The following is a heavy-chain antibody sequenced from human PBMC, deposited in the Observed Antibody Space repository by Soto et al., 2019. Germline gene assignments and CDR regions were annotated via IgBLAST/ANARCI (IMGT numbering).Heavy chain of an antibody. CDR2: IYYSGST. V-gene: IGHV4-31*03. Sequence: TLSLTCTVSGGSISSGGYYWSWIRQHPGKGLEWIGYIYYSGSTYYNPSLKSRVTISVDTSKNQFSLKLSSATAADTAVYYCARLAGYDFWSGYLDYWGQGTLVTVSS. CDR1: GGSISSGGYY. J-gene: IGHJ4*02. D-gene: IGHD3-3*01. CDR3: ARLAGYDFWSGYLDY.